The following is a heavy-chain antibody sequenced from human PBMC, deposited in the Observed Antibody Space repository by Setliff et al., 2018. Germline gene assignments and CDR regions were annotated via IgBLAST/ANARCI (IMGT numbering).Heavy chain of an antibody. CDR1: GFPLSTRGVG. D-gene: IGHD3-3*01. CDR2: IYWDDAK. V-gene: IGHV2-5*02. CDR3: ARCITIFGVVIPNAFDY. Sequence: SGPTLAHPTQTLTLTCTFPGFPLSTRGVGVGWIRQPPGKALEWLALIYWDDAKRYSPSPKSRLTITKDTSTNQVVLTMTNMDPVDTATYYCARCITIFGVVIPNAFDYWGQGTLVTVSS. J-gene: IGHJ4*02.